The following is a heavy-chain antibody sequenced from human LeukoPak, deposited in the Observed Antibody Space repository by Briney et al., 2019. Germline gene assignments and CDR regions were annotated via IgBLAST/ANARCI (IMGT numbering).Heavy chain of an antibody. Sequence: SETLFLTCTVSGGSISSYYWSWIRQPPGKGLEWIGYIYYSGSTNYNPSLKSRVTISVDTSKNQFSLKLSSVTAADTAVYYCARHFRGSYYFDYWGQGTLVTVSS. J-gene: IGHJ4*02. CDR2: IYYSGST. D-gene: IGHD3-10*01. V-gene: IGHV4-59*08. CDR3: ARHFRGSYYFDY. CDR1: GGSISSYY.